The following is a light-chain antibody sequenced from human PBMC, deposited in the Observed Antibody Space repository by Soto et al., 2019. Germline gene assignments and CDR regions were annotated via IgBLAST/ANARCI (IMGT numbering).Light chain of an antibody. J-gene: IGLJ1*01. CDR3: SSYTSSSLL. CDR2: EVS. Sequence: QSALTQPASVSGSPGQSITISCTGTSSDVGGYNYVSWYQQHPGKAPKLIIYEVSNRPSGVSNRFSGSKSGNTASLTISGLQAEDEADYYCSSYTSSSLLFGTGTKLTVL. V-gene: IGLV2-14*01. CDR1: SSDVGGYNY.